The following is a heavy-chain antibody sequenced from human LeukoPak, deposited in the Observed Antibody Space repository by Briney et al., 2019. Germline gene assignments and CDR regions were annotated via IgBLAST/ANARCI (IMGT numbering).Heavy chain of an antibody. CDR2: IYYTGST. CDR3: ARVWGDRFDP. CDR1: GGSISSSY. J-gene: IGHJ5*02. V-gene: IGHV4-59*01. Sequence: SETLSLTCTVSGGSISSSYWSWIRQPPGKGLEWIGYIYYTGSTNYNSSLKSRVTISVDTSKNQFSLKLSSVTAADTAVYYCARVWGDRFDPWGQGTLVTVSS. D-gene: IGHD3-16*01.